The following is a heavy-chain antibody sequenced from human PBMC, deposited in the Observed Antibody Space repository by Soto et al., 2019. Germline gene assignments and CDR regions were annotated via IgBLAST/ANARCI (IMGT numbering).Heavy chain of an antibody. CDR2: ISGSGGTT. J-gene: IGHJ4*02. D-gene: IGHD2-15*01. Sequence: EVQLLDGGGGLVQPGGSLRLSCTVSGFTFTTYAMGWVRQAPGKGLEWVSGISGSGGTTYYADSVKGHFTISRDNSKNTVYLQMNSLRAEDSAVYYCVKEGYCNGGTCYRDNWGQGTLVTVSS. CDR1: GFTFTTYA. CDR3: VKEGYCNGGTCYRDN. V-gene: IGHV3-23*01.